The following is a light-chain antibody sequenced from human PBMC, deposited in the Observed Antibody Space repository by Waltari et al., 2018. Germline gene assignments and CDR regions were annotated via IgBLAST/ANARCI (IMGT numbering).Light chain of an antibody. Sequence: QAVLTQPSSLSASPGASASLTCTLRSGINVATYRKYWYLQKPGSPPQYLLRYKSDSDKQQGSGVPSRFSGSKDASANAGILLISGLQSEDEADYYCMIWHSSAWVFGGGTKLTVL. CDR2: YKSDSDK. J-gene: IGLJ3*02. V-gene: IGLV5-45*02. CDR3: MIWHSSAWV. CDR1: SGINVATYR.